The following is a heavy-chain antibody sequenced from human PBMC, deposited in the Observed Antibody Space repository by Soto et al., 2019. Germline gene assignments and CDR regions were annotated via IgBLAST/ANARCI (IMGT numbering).Heavy chain of an antibody. CDR2: ISGSGGST. V-gene: IGHV3-23*01. CDR3: ARVSYYYGSGSYRGDDYFDY. D-gene: IGHD3-10*01. CDR1: GFTFSSYA. Sequence: PGGSLRLSCAASGFTFSSYAMSWVRQAPGKGLEWVSAISGSGGSTYYADSVKGRFTISRDNSKNTLYLQMNSLRVEDTAVYYCARVSYYYGSGSYRGDDYFDYWGQGALVTVSS. J-gene: IGHJ4*02.